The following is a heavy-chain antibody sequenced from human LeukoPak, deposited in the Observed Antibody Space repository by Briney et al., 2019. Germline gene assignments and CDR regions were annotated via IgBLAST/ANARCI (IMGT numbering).Heavy chain of an antibody. J-gene: IGHJ4*02. CDR3: ARDRSYNLDY. V-gene: IGHV3-74*01. D-gene: IGHD5-24*01. CDR1: GFTSSSYW. CDR2: INGDGSST. Sequence: GGSLRLSCAASGFTSSSYWMHWVRQAPGKGLVWVSHINGDGSSTSYADSVKGRVTISRDNAKNTLYRQINSLTAEDSAVYYCARDRSYNLDYWGQGTLVTVSS.